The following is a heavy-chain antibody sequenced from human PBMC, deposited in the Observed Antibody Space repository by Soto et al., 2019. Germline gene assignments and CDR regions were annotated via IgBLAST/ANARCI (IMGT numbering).Heavy chain of an antibody. D-gene: IGHD3-9*01. CDR2: INPNSGGT. Sequence: ASVKVSCKASGYTFTGYYMHWVRQAPGQGLEWMGWINPNSGGTNYAQKFQGWVTMTRDTSISTAYMELRSLRSDDTAVYYCAREGPGILTGYGFDPWGQGTLVTVSS. CDR3: AREGPGILTGYGFDP. CDR1: GYTFTGYY. J-gene: IGHJ5*02. V-gene: IGHV1-2*04.